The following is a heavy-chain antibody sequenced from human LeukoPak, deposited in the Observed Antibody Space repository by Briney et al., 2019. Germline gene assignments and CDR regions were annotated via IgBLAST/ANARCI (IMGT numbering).Heavy chain of an antibody. J-gene: IGHJ3*02. CDR3: TRNRGPGDYYDSSVGAFDI. D-gene: IGHD3-22*01. CDR2: IYYSGST. Sequence: SETLSLTCTVSGGSISSSSYYWGWIRQPPGKGLEWIGSIYYSGSTYYNPSLKSRVTISVDTSKNQFSLKLSSVTAADTAVYYCTRNRGPGDYYDSSVGAFDIWGQGTMVTVSS. V-gene: IGHV4-39*07. CDR1: GGSISSSSYY.